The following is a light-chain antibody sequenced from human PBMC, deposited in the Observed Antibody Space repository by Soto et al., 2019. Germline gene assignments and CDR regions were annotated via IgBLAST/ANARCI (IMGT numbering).Light chain of an antibody. V-gene: IGKV3-11*01. Sequence: EIVLTQSPATLSLSPGERATLSCRASQSVSSYLAWYQQKPGQAPRLLIYDASNRATGIPARFSGSGSGTDFTLTISSLETEDFAVFYCQQRSNWPPLTFGGGTKVEIQ. CDR3: QQRSNWPPLT. J-gene: IGKJ4*01. CDR1: QSVSSY. CDR2: DAS.